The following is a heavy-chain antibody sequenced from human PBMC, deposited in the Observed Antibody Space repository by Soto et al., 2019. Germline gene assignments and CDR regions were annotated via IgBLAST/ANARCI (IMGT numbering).Heavy chain of an antibody. J-gene: IGHJ6*02. Sequence: VKGSCKASGYPVPSSGISGVRQAPGQGLEWMGWISAYNGNTNYAQKLQGRVTMTTDTSTSTAYMELRSLRSDDTAVYYCAREGSGYDFFTIGGYYGMDVWGQGTTVTVSS. CDR3: AREGSGYDFFTIGGYYGMDV. CDR2: ISAYNGNT. V-gene: IGHV1-18*04. D-gene: IGHD5-12*01. CDR1: GYPVPSSG.